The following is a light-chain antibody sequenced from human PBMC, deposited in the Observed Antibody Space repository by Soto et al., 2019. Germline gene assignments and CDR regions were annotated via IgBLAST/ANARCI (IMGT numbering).Light chain of an antibody. CDR1: SSDVGGYNY. CDR3: SSYTTSSTRV. CDR2: DVS. Sequence: QSVLTQPASVSGSPGQSITISCTGTSSDVGGYNYVSWYQQHPGKAPKLMIYDVSNRPSGVSNRFSGSKSGNTASLTISGLQADDEADYYCSSYTTSSTRVFGTVTKVTDL. V-gene: IGLV2-14*01. J-gene: IGLJ1*01.